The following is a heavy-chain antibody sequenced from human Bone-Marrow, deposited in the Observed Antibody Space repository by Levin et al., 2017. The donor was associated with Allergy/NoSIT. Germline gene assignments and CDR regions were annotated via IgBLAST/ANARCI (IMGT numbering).Heavy chain of an antibody. Sequence: SVKVSCKASGGTFSSYAISWVRQAPGQGLEWMGGIIPIFGTANYAQKFQGRVTITADESTSTAYMELSSLRSEDTAVYYCARDGINSGYTFYNWFDPWGQGTLVTVSS. D-gene: IGHD5-12*01. CDR1: GGTFSSYA. J-gene: IGHJ5*02. V-gene: IGHV1-69*13. CDR2: IIPIFGTA. CDR3: ARDGINSGYTFYNWFDP.